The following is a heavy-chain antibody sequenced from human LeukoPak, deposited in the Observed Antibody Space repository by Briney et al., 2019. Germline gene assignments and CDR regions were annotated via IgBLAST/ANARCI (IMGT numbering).Heavy chain of an antibody. D-gene: IGHD4-17*01. CDR2: ISYDGSNK. CDR1: GFTFSSYG. Sequence: GGSLRLSCAASGFTFSSYGMHWVRQAPDKGLEWVAVISYDGSNKYYADSVKGRFTISRDNSKNTLYLQMNSLRAEDTAVYYCAKHYGDYGFDYWGQGTLVTASS. CDR3: AKHYGDYGFDY. V-gene: IGHV3-30*18. J-gene: IGHJ4*02.